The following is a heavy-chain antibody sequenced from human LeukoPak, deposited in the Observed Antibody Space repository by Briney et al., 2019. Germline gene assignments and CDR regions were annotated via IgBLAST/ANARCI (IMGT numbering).Heavy chain of an antibody. CDR2: ISGGGIST. V-gene: IGHV3-23*01. J-gene: IGHJ5*02. CDR3: AKRSVTNWFDL. D-gene: IGHD4-17*01. CDR1: GFTFSNYA. Sequence: GGSLRLSCAASGFTFSNYAMTWVRQAPGKGLEWVSTISGGGISTYYADSVKGRFTISRDNSKNMVYLQMNSLRAEDTAIYYCAKRSVTNWFDLWGQGTLVTISS.